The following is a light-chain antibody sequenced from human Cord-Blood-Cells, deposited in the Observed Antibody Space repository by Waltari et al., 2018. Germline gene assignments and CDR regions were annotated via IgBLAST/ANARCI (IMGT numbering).Light chain of an antibody. Sequence: DIQMTQSPSSLSASVVDRVTITCRASQSISSSLNWYQQKPGKAPKLLIYAASRLQSGVPARFSGSESETDFTLTISSLQPEDFATYYCQQSYSTLWTFGQGTKVEIK. CDR3: QQSYSTLWT. CDR2: AAS. J-gene: IGKJ1*01. CDR1: QSISSS. V-gene: IGKV1-39*01.